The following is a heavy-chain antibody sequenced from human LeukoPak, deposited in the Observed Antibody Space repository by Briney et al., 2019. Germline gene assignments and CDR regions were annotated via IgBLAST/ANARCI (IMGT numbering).Heavy chain of an antibody. CDR2: FDPEDGET. CDR1: GYTLTELS. J-gene: IGHJ2*01. CDR3: ATSYRLYYDSSGYPNWYFDL. D-gene: IGHD3-22*01. Sequence: ASVKVSCKVSGYTLTELSMQWVRQAPGKGLEWMGGFDPEDGETIYAQKFQGRVTMTEDTSTDTAYMELSSLTSEDTAVYYCATSYRLYYDSSGYPNWYFDLWGRGTLVTVSS. V-gene: IGHV1-24*01.